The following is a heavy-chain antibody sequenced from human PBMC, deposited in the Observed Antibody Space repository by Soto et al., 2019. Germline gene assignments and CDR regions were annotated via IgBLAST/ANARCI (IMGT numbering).Heavy chain of an antibody. CDR2: ISGSGGST. V-gene: IGHV3-23*01. D-gene: IGHD1-7*01. Sequence: GWSLRLSCAASGFTFSSYAMSWVRQAPGKGLEWVSAISGSGGSTYYADSVKGRFTISRDNSKNTLYLQMNSLRAEDTAVYYCAKGITGTTGLLPYSNWFDPWGQGTLVTVSS. J-gene: IGHJ5*02. CDR1: GFTFSSYA. CDR3: AKGITGTTGLLPYSNWFDP.